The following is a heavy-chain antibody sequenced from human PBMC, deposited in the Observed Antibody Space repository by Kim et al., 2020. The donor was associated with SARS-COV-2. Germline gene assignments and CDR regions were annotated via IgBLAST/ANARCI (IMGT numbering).Heavy chain of an antibody. CDR3: ARGGARSVAFDI. Sequence: SETLSLTCTVSGGSISNYYWSWIRQPPGKGLEWIWYIYYSGSTNYNPSLRSRVTISVDTSKNQFSLKLSSVTAADTAVYYCARGGARSVAFDIWGQGTMVTVSS. J-gene: IGHJ3*02. V-gene: IGHV4-59*01. D-gene: IGHD3-16*01. CDR2: IYYSGST. CDR1: GGSISNYY.